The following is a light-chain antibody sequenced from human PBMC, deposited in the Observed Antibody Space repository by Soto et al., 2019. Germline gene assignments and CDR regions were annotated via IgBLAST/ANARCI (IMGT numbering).Light chain of an antibody. CDR1: SSNIGSNT. J-gene: IGLJ3*02. Sequence: QSVLTQAPSASGTPGQRVTISCSGSSSNIGSNTVSWYQQVPGTAPKLLIYSNDQRPSGVPDRFSGSKSGTSASLAIGGLQSEDGADYYCAAWDDSLNGWVFGGGTQLTVL. V-gene: IGLV1-44*01. CDR2: SND. CDR3: AAWDDSLNGWV.